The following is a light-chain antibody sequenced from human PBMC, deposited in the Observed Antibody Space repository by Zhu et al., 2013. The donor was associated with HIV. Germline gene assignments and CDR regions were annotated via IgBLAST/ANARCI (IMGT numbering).Light chain of an antibody. Sequence: ETLMTQSPAVLSVSPGERVTVSCRTNVTINNKLAWYKQKSGQPPRLLIYGASIRATNVPARFSGSKSGTEFTLIVSGLLSEDFARYYCQQYDDWPPTFGQGTKVEI. CDR1: VTINNK. CDR2: GAS. CDR3: QQYDDWPPT. J-gene: IGKJ1*01. V-gene: IGKV3-15*01.